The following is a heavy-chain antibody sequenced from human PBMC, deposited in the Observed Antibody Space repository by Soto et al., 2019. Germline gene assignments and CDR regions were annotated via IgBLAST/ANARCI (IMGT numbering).Heavy chain of an antibody. J-gene: IGHJ4*02. CDR2: ISPMFGAA. D-gene: IGHD3-10*01. CDR1: GGTFNTYA. Sequence: QVQLVQSGAEMKKPGSSVKVSCQSSGGTFNTYAMNWVRQAPGQGPEWMGDISPMFGAANYAPEFQGRVTITADESPGTSYMQLRSLTSEDTALYFCAREVQVHTPAFVYWGQGTLVTVSS. CDR3: AREVQVHTPAFVY. V-gene: IGHV1-69*19.